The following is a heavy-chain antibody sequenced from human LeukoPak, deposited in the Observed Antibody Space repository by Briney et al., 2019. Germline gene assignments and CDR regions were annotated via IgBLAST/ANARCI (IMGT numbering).Heavy chain of an antibody. V-gene: IGHV3-23*01. CDR3: AKGYYYDSTGYYPVDY. CDR1: GFTFSSYA. D-gene: IGHD3-22*01. Sequence: GESLRLSCAASGFTFSSYAMSWVRQAPGKGLEWVSATRYSGGTTYNADSVKGRFTISRDNSKHTLYLHMNSLRAEDTAVYYCAKGYYYDSTGYYPVDYWGQGILVTVPS. CDR2: TRYSGGTT. J-gene: IGHJ4*02.